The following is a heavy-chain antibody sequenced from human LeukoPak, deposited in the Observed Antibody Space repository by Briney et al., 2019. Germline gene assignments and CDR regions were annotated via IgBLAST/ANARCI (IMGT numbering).Heavy chain of an antibody. J-gene: IGHJ4*02. CDR2: IRSKAYGGTT. V-gene: IGHV3-49*04. CDR1: GFTFGDYA. CDR3: TREYYGSGSCGY. Sequence: PGGSLRLSCTASGFTFGDYAMSWVRQAPGKGLEWVGFIRSKAYGGTTEYAASVKGRFTISRDDSKSIAYLQMNSLKTEDTAVYYCTREYYGSGSCGYWGQGTLVTVSS. D-gene: IGHD3-10*01.